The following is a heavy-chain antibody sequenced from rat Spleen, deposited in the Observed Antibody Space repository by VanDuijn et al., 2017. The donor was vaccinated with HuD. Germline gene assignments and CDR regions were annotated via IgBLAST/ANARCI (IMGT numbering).Heavy chain of an antibody. CDR3: ARGDYGYNYYFDY. CDR1: GSSITSNY. Sequence: EVQLQESGPGLVRPSQSLSLTCSVTGSSITSNYWGWVRKFPGNKMEWIGHITYSGSTSYNPSLKSRISITRDTSKNQFFLHLNSVTTEDTATYYCARGDYGYNYYFDYWGQGVMVTVSS. J-gene: IGHJ2*01. CDR2: ITYSGST. V-gene: IGHV3-1*01. D-gene: IGHD1-9*01.